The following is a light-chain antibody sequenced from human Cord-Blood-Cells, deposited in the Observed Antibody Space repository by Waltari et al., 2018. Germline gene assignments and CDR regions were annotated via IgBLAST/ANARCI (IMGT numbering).Light chain of an antibody. V-gene: IGLV2-14*01. CDR3: SSYTSSSTLV. J-gene: IGLJ1*01. Sequence: SALTQPASVSGSPGQSITISCTGTSSDGGGYNYVSWYQQHPGKAPKLMIYEVSNRPSGVSNRFSGSKSGNTASLTISGLQAEDEADYYCSSYTSSSTLVFGTGTKVTVL. CDR1: SSDGGGYNY. CDR2: EVS.